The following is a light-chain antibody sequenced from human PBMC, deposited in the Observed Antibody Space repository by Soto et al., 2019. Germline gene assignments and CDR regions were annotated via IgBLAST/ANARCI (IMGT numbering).Light chain of an antibody. J-gene: IGKJ2*01. V-gene: IGKV3-15*01. Sequence: EIVMTQSPATLSVSPGERATLSCRASQSVSSKLAWCQQKPGQAPRLLIHGASTRATGIPARLSGSGSGTEFTLTISSLQSEDSAVYYCQQYNDWPYTFGQGTKLEIK. CDR1: QSVSSK. CDR2: GAS. CDR3: QQYNDWPYT.